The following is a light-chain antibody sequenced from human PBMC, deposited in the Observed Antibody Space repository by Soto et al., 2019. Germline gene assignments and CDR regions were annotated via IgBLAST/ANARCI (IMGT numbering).Light chain of an antibody. CDR3: QQYHAYSRT. Sequence: DIQMTQSPSTLSASVGDRVTITCRASQSVNTWLAWYQQKPGKAPKTLIYDASDLESGVPSRFSGSGSGTEFTLIIRSLQPDDFATYYCQQYHAYSRTFGEGTKV. CDR1: QSVNTW. V-gene: IGKV1-5*01. J-gene: IGKJ1*01. CDR2: DAS.